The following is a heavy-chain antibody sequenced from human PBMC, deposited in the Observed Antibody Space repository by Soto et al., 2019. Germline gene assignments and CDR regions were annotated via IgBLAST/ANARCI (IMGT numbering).Heavy chain of an antibody. Sequence: GGPLRLSCVASGFTFSTYAMNWVRQAPGKGLEWVSGISESGGSTYYAGSVKGRFTISRDNSRNTLFLHVNSLRAEDTAVYYCAKEEIGDEAYFDYWGQGILVTVSS. CDR3: AKEEIGDEAYFDY. D-gene: IGHD2-21*01. J-gene: IGHJ4*02. CDR2: ISESGGST. CDR1: GFTFSTYA. V-gene: IGHV3-23*01.